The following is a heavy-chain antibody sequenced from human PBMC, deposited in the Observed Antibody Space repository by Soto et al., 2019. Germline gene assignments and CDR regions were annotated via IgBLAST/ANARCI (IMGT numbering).Heavy chain of an antibody. Sequence: GGSLRLSCAASGFDFTTTWMNWVRLAPGKGLEWVARIKSKNDGGTLGYASPVKGRFTISRDDSKKTSYLQMNSLKTEDTAIYYCSTSGYGGFDYWGQGVLVTVS. J-gene: IGHJ4*02. V-gene: IGHV3-15*07. D-gene: IGHD5-12*01. CDR2: IKSKNDGGTL. CDR1: GFDFTTTW. CDR3: STSGYGGFDY.